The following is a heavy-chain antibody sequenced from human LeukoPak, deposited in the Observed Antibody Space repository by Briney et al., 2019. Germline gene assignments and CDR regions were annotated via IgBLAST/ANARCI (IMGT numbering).Heavy chain of an antibody. Sequence: GGSLRLSCAASGFTFSSYWMSWVRQAPGKGPVWVSRINPDGSRIDYAESVRGRFTISRDSAKNTLYLQMNSLRAEDTAVYYCSRDFVGADDYWGQGTLVTVSS. CDR2: INPDGSRI. J-gene: IGHJ4*02. V-gene: IGHV3-74*01. CDR3: SRDFVGADDY. CDR1: GFTFSSYW. D-gene: IGHD1-26*01.